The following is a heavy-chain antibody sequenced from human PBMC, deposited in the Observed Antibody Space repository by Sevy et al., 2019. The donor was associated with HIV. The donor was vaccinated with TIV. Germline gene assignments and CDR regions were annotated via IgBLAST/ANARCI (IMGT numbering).Heavy chain of an antibody. D-gene: IGHD3-22*01. J-gene: IGHJ4*02. CDR3: AKDLITPITMIVVVTTTALDY. CDR2: ISGSGGST. V-gene: IGHV3-23*01. CDR1: GFTFSTYG. Sequence: GESLKISCAASGFTFSTYGMHWVRQAPGKGLEWVSAISGSGGSTYYADSVKGRFTISRDNSKNTLYLQMNSLRAEDTAVYYCAKDLITPITMIVVVTTTALDYWGQGTLVTVSS.